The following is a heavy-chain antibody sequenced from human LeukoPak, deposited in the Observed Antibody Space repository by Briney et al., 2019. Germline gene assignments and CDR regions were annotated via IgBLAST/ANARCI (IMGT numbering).Heavy chain of an antibody. CDR1: GGSISGYY. CDR2: IYSSGST. D-gene: IGHD2-2*02. V-gene: IGHV4-4*07. Sequence: SETLSLTCTVSGGSISGYYCSWIRQPAGKGLEWIGRIYSSGSTNYNPSLKSRVTMSIDTSKNQLSLKLRSVTAADTAVYYCAREGYCRSTSCHTLSDYWGQGTLVTVSS. J-gene: IGHJ4*02. CDR3: AREGYCRSTSCHTLSDY.